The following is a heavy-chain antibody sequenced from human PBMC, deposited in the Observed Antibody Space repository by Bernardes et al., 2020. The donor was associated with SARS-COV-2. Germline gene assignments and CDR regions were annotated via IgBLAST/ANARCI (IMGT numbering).Heavy chain of an antibody. V-gene: IGHV5-51*01. CDR3: AIRELGSDVDIVATIGDAFDI. D-gene: IGHD5-12*01. Sequence: GESLKISCKGSGYSFTSYWIGWVRQMPGKGLEWMGIIYPGDSDTRYSPSFQGQVTISADKSISTAYLQWSSLKASDTAMYYCAIRELGSDVDIVATIGDAFDIWGQGTMVTVSS. CDR2: IYPGDSDT. J-gene: IGHJ3*02. CDR1: GYSFTSYW.